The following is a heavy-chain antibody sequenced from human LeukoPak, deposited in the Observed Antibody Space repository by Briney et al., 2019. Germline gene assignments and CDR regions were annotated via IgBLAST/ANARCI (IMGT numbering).Heavy chain of an antibody. D-gene: IGHD2-21*02. CDR3: ARHTSCGGNSAFGY. V-gene: IGHV4-59*08. J-gene: IGHJ4*02. CDR2: IYYNGNT. Sequence: PSETLSLTCTVSGGSINSYYWSWIRQPPGKGLEWIGYIYYNGNTNYNPSLKSRVTISVDTSRNHFSLKLSSVTAADTAVYYCARHTSCGGNSAFGYWGQGTLVTVSS. CDR1: GGSINSYY.